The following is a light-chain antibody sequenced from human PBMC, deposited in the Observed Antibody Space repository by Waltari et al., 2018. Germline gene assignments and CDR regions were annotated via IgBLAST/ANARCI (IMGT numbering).Light chain of an antibody. CDR2: GAS. CDR3: QHYLRLPVT. Sequence: EIVLTQSPGTLSLSPGESATPSCRTSQSVTRALAWYQQTPGQAPRLLIYGASNRATCIPDRFSGSGSGTDFILTISSLEPEEFAVYYCQHYLRLPVTFGQGTKVEVK. CDR1: QSVTRA. J-gene: IGKJ1*01. V-gene: IGKV3-20*01.